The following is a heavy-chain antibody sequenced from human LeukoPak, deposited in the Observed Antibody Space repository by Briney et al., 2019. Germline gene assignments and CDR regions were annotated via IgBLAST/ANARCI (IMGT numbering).Heavy chain of an antibody. V-gene: IGHV3-21*04. Sequence: GGSLRLSCVASGFTFTNYGMSWVRQAPGKGLEWVSSISSSSSYIYYADSVKGRFTISRDNSKNTLYLQMNSLRAEDTAVYYCARYQYWGQGTLVTVSS. J-gene: IGHJ4*02. CDR1: GFTFTNYG. CDR2: ISSSSSYI. CDR3: ARYQY.